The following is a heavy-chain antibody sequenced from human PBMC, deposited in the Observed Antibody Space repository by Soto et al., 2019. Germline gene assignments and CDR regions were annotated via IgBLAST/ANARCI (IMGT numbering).Heavy chain of an antibody. V-gene: IGHV5-10-1*01. Sequence: RRSLKISCTGSGYHFTHYWISWERQMPGKGLEWMGRIDPSDSYTSYSPSFQGHVTISADKSINTAYLQWSSLKASDTAMYYCARFRTTVYGMDGWGQGTTVTVS. CDR3: ARFRTTVYGMDG. D-gene: IGHD4-17*01. J-gene: IGHJ6*02. CDR1: GYHFTHYW. CDR2: IDPSDSYT.